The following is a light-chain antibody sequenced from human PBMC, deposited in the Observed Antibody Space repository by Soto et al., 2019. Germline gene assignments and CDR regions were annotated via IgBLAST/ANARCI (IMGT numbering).Light chain of an antibody. V-gene: IGKV2-28*01. CDR3: MQSVLSPLT. J-gene: IGKJ2*01. Sequence: IMTQSPLSLAVTPGEPASISCTSSQRLMYCNRYNSLDWYLQRPGQPPQLLIYLGSNRASGVPDRFSGSGSGTDFTLKISSVEAEDVVVYYGMQSVLSPLTFGQGTKLEI. CDR1: QRLMYCNRYNS. CDR2: LGS.